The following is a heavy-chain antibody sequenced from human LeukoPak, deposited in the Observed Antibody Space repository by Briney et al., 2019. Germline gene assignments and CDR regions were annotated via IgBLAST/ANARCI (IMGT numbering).Heavy chain of an antibody. Sequence: ASVKVSCKASGGTFSSYAIGWVRQAPGQGLEWMGGIIPIFRITNYAQKYRGRVTITADESTSTAYMELSSLRSEDTAVYYCARGLYGWGSYDLYYYYYMDVWGKGTTVTISS. CDR1: GGTFSSYA. D-gene: IGHD3-10*01. CDR2: IIPIFRIT. J-gene: IGHJ6*03. CDR3: ARGLYGWGSYDLYYYYYMDV. V-gene: IGHV1-69*13.